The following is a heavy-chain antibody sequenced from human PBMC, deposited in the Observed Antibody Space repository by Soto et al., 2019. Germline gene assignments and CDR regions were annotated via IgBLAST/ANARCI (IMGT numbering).Heavy chain of an antibody. CDR3: AKGPPISGSLRGTRLMHV. D-gene: IGHD6-25*01. V-gene: IGHV1-18*04. J-gene: IGHJ6*02. CDR1: GFPFTTYG. CDR2: ISAYNGNR. Sequence: ASVKVSCKASGFPFTTYGFSWVRRAPGQGLEWMGWISAYNGNRNYAQKFQGRVTMTTDTSTSTVYMELRSLTSDDTAVYYCAKGPPISGSLRGTRLMHVWGPVPKVTVYS.